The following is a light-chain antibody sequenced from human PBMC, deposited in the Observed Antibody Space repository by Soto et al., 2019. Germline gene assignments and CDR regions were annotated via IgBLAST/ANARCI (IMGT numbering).Light chain of an antibody. CDR3: QQYGVSPQS. CDR2: GAT. J-gene: IGKJ3*01. Sequence: VMTQSPGTLSLSPGEKATLSCRASQSISGSYLAWYQQKRGQAPRLLVYGATTRATGIPDRFSGSGSGSDFTLIISRLEPEDFAVYFCQQYGVSPQSFGPGTKVDI. CDR1: QSISGSY. V-gene: IGKV3-20*01.